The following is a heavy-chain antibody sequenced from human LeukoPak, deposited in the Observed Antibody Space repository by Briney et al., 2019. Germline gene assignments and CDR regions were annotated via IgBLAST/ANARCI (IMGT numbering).Heavy chain of an antibody. J-gene: IGHJ4*02. Sequence: PSETLSRTCAVYGGSFSGYYWSWIRQPPGKGLEWIGEINHSGSTNYNPSLKSRVTISVDTSKNQFSLKLSSVTAADTAVYYCARGGRDGYNPWGQGTLVTVSS. CDR1: GGSFSGYY. CDR2: INHSGST. CDR3: ARGGRDGYNP. V-gene: IGHV4-34*01. D-gene: IGHD5-24*01.